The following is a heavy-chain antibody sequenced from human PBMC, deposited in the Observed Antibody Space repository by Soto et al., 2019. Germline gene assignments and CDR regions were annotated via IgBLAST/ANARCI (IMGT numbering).Heavy chain of an antibody. D-gene: IGHD2-2*02. CDR2: ISGSGGST. V-gene: IGHV3-23*01. Sequence: EVQLLESGGGLVQPGGSLRLSCAASGFTFSSYAMSWVRQAPGKGLEWVSAISGSGGSTYYADSVKGRFTISRDNSKNTLYLQMNSLRAEDTAVYYCAKANAIVVVPAAIGSWFDPWGQGTLVTVSS. CDR1: GFTFSSYA. CDR3: AKANAIVVVPAAIGSWFDP. J-gene: IGHJ5*02.